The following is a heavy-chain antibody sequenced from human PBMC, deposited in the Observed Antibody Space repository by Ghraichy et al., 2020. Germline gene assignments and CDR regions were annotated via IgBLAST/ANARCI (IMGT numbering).Heavy chain of an antibody. J-gene: IGHJ5*02. CDR1: GGSISSSSYY. Sequence: SETLSLTCTVSGGSISSSSYYWGWIRQPPGKGLEWIGSIYYSGSTYYNPSLKSRVTISVDTSKNQFSLKLSSGTAADTAVYYCARHTSIAARPDYFDPWGQGTLVTVSS. CDR3: ARHTSIAARPDYFDP. CDR2: IYYSGST. D-gene: IGHD6-6*01. V-gene: IGHV4-39*01.